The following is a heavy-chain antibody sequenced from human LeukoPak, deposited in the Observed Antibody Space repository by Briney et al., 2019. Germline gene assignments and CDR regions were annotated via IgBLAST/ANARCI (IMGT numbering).Heavy chain of an antibody. CDR1: GGSFSGYY. J-gene: IGHJ4*02. Sequence: SETLSLTCAVYGGSFSGYYWSWIRQPPGKGLEWIGEINHSGSTNYNPSLKSRVTISVDTSKNQFSLKLSSVTAADTAVYYCARRRYSSSWYVDYWDQGTLVTVSS. CDR2: INHSGST. CDR3: ARRRYSSSWYVDY. D-gene: IGHD6-13*01. V-gene: IGHV4-34*01.